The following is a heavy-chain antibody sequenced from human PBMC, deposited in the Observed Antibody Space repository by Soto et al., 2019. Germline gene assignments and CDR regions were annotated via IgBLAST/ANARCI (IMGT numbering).Heavy chain of an antibody. CDR3: ASSMVIRCYYDGMDV. D-gene: IGHD3-16*01. CDR2: IKSLSVGGTT. J-gene: IGHJ6*02. V-gene: IGHV3-15*01. Sequence: PGGSLRLSCAASGFIFTNAWLNWVRQAPGKGLEWVGRIKSLSVGGTTDYAASVRGRFTISRDDAKNTVFLQMSSLRAEDTAIYYCASSMVIRCYYDGMDVWGQGTTVTVSS. CDR1: GFIFTNAW.